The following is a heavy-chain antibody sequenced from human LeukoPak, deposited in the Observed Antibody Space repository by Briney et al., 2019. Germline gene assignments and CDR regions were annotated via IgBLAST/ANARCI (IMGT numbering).Heavy chain of an antibody. CDR2: IRSKAYGGTT. Sequence: GGSLRLSCAASGFTFRSYSMNWVRQAPGKGLEWVGFIRSKAYGGTTEYAASVKGRFTISRDDSKSIAYLQMNSLKTEDTAVYYCTRDWYYDYWGQGTLVTVSS. D-gene: IGHD2/OR15-2a*01. CDR1: GFTFRSYS. V-gene: IGHV3-49*04. J-gene: IGHJ4*02. CDR3: TRDWYYDY.